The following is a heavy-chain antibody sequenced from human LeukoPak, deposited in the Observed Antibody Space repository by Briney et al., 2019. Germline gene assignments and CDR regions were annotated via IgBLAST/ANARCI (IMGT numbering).Heavy chain of an antibody. CDR2: FDGNGPNT. CDR3: AEPRTTGLGWAQFDY. J-gene: IGHJ4*02. Sequence: RTGGSLRLSCAASGFTFSNYAMTWVRQAPGKGLEWVSGFDGNGPNTYYADSVKGRWTISRDNSRNTLYLEMNSLRPEDTAIYYCAEPRTTGLGWAQFDYWGQGSLVTVSS. V-gene: IGHV3-23*01. D-gene: IGHD2-8*02. CDR1: GFTFSNYA.